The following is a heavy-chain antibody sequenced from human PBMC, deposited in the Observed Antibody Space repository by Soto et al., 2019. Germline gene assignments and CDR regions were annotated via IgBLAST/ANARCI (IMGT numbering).Heavy chain of an antibody. V-gene: IGHV1-2*04. CDR1: GYTFTGYY. Sequence: VKVSCKASGYTFTGYYMHWVRQAPGQGLEWMGWINPNSGGTNYAQKFQGWVTMTRDTSISTAYMELSRLRSDDTAVYYCARGRMVRGVRNSRSPEFDYWGQGTLVTVSS. D-gene: IGHD3-10*01. CDR3: ARGRMVRGVRNSRSPEFDY. CDR2: INPNSGGT. J-gene: IGHJ4*02.